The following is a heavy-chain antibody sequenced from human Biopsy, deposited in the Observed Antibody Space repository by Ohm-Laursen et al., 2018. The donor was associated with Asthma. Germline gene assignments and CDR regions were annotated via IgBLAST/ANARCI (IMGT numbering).Heavy chain of an antibody. J-gene: IGHJ4*02. CDR1: GYSLTDLA. CDR3: ASDFPKDYVRYNFQF. CDR2: HDHEEGGT. D-gene: IGHD4-17*01. V-gene: IGHV1-24*01. Sequence: ASVKVSCKISGYSLTDLAMHWVRQAPGQGLEWMGGHDHEEGGTVNARRFQGRVTMTEDTSTDTAYMELSSLSSDDTAVYYCASDFPKDYVRYNFQFWGQGTLVTVSS.